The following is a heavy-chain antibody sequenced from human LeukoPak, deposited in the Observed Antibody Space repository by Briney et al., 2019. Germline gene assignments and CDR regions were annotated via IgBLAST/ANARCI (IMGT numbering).Heavy chain of an antibody. V-gene: IGHV3-74*01. CDR2: ISPTGSTT. D-gene: IGHD6-13*01. CDR1: GFSFSGHW. Sequence: GGSLRLSCAASGFSFSGHWMHWARHLRGKGLVWVSRISPTGSTTSYADSVKGRFTVSRDNAKNTLYLQVNNLRAEDTAVYYCARGPSSNWSGLDFWGQGTLLTVSS. CDR3: ARGPSSNWSGLDF. J-gene: IGHJ4*02.